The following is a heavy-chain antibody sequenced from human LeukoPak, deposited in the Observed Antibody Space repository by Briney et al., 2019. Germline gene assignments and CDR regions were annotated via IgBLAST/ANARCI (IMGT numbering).Heavy chain of an antibody. D-gene: IGHD4-17*01. CDR2: INHSGST. Sequence: TSETLSLTCAVYGGSFSGYYWSWIRQPPGKGLEWIGEINHSGSTNYNPSLKSRVTISVDTSKNQFSLKLSSVTAADTAVYYCARSEGHDYGDLYYFDYWGQGTLVTVSS. J-gene: IGHJ4*02. CDR1: GGSFSGYY. V-gene: IGHV4-34*01. CDR3: ARSEGHDYGDLYYFDY.